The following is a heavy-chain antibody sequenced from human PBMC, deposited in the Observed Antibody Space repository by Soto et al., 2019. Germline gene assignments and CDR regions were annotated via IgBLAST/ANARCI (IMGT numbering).Heavy chain of an antibody. V-gene: IGHV5-51*07. CDR2: IYPGDSDT. CDR3: ARTLYCSSTSCRDYYGMDV. J-gene: IGHJ6*02. D-gene: IGHD2-2*01. CDR1: GYSFTSYW. Sequence: GESLKISCKGSGYSFTSYWIGWVHQMPGKGLEWMGIIYPGDSDTRYSPSFQGQVTISADKSISTAYLQWSSLKASDTAMYYCARTLYCSSTSCRDYYGMDVWGQGTTVTVSS.